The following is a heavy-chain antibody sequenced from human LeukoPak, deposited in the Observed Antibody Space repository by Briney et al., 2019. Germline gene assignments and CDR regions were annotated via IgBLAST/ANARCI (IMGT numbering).Heavy chain of an antibody. CDR1: GFTFSSYA. J-gene: IGHJ4*02. CDR3: ARVPRSSMVRGVITLPLDY. Sequence: PGGSLRLSCAASGFTFSSYAMHWVRQAPGKGLEWVAVISYDGSNKYYADSVKGRFTISRDNSKNTLYLQMNSLRAEDTAVYYCARVPRSSMVRGVITLPLDYWGQGTLVTVSS. V-gene: IGHV3-30*01. CDR2: ISYDGSNK. D-gene: IGHD3-10*01.